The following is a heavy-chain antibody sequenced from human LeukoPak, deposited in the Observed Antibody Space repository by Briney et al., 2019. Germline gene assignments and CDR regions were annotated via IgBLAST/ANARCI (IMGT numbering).Heavy chain of an antibody. J-gene: IGHJ6*02. CDR1: GYTFTGYY. CDR3: TRDFDNPENSCPSTSCIDV. CDR2: ISTSSVNT. D-gene: IGHD2-2*01. V-gene: IGHV1-18*04. Sequence: VASVKVSCRASGYTFTGYYMHWVRQAPGQGLEWMGWISTSSVNTNYAQKFQGRLTMTTDTSTSTAYMELRSLRSDDTAVYYCTRDFDNPENSCPSTSCIDVWGQGTTVTVSS.